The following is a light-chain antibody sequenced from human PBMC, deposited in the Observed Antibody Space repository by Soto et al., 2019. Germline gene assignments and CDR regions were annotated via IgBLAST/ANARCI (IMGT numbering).Light chain of an antibody. CDR2: DAS. J-gene: IGKJ1*01. Sequence: EIVLTQSPATLSLSPGERATLSCRASQSVSSYLAWYQQKPGQAPRLLIYDASNRATGIPDRFSGSGSGTDFTPTISRLEPEDFAVYYCQQYGSSGTFGQGTKVDI. CDR1: QSVSSY. CDR3: QQYGSSGT. V-gene: IGKV3-20*01.